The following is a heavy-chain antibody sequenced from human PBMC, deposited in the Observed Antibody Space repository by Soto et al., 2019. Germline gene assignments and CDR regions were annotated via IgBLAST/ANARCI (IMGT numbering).Heavy chain of an antibody. CDR3: ARDQNGSPHFDY. CDR1: GASIRNYY. Sequence: QVHLQESGPGLVKPSETLSLTCTVSGASIRNYYWSWIRQPPGKGLEWIGFSYYSGSTNYNPSHNSRVTMSVDTSTNQFSLKLTSVTAADTAVYYCARDQNGSPHFDYWGQGILVTVSS. CDR2: SYYSGST. J-gene: IGHJ4*02. V-gene: IGHV4-59*01. D-gene: IGHD1-26*01.